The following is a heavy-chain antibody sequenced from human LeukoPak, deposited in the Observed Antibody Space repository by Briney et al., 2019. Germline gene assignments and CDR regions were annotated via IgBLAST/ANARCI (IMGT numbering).Heavy chain of an antibody. CDR2: ISYDGSNK. J-gene: IGHJ1*01. CDR3: AKARYYCDSSGYYLRAEYFQH. V-gene: IGHV3-30*18. CDR1: GFTFSSYG. Sequence: GGSLRLSCAASGFTFSSYGMHWVRQAPGKGLEWVAVISYDGSNKYYADYVQGRFTISRDNFKNTLYLQMNSLRAEDTGVYYCAKARYYCDSSGYYLRAEYFQHWGQGTLVTVSS. D-gene: IGHD3-22*01.